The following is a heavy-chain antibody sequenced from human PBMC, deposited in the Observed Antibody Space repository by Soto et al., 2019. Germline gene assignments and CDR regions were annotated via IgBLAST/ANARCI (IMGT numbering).Heavy chain of an antibody. D-gene: IGHD1-1*01. V-gene: IGHV3-30-3*01. CDR2: ISYDGDNK. J-gene: IGHJ6*02. CDR1: GFTFSYHA. CDR3: ERGTTTSAFSVMDV. Sequence: QVQLVESGGGVVQPGRSLRLSCAASGFTFSYHALNWVRQAPGKGLEWVAVISYDGDNKYIAEAVKGRLTISRDNPKNTVSLQMNSLRTEDMAMYFCERGTTTSAFSVMDVWGQGTTVTVSS.